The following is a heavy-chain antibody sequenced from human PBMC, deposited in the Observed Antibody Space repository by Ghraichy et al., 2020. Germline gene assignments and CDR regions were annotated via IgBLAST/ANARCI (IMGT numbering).Heavy chain of an antibody. CDR3: AKYVLRFLELSTLAGYFDY. Sequence: GVLRLSCAASGFTFSSYAMSWVRQAPGKGLEWVSAISGSGGSTYYADSVKGRLTISRDNSKNTLYLQMNSLRAEDTAVYYCAKYVLRFLELSTLAGYFDYWGQGTLVTVSS. CDR2: ISGSGGST. V-gene: IGHV3-23*01. J-gene: IGHJ4*02. D-gene: IGHD3-3*01. CDR1: GFTFSSYA.